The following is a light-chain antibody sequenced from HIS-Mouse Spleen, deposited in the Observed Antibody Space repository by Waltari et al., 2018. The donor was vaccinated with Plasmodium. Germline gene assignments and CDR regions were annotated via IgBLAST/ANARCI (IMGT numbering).Light chain of an antibody. CDR2: EDS. CDR1: ALPKKY. J-gene: IGLJ3*02. V-gene: IGLV3-10*01. CDR3: YSTDSSGNHRV. Sequence: SYELTQPPSVSVSPGQTARITCSGDALPKKYAYWYQQKSGQAPVLVIDEDSKRPAGIPERISGASSGTMATWTISGSQGEDEADYCCYSTDSSGNHRVFGGGTKLTVL.